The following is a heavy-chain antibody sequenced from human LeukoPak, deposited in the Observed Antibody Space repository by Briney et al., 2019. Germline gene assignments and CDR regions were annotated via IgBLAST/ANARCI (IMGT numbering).Heavy chain of an antibody. CDR2: IYSGSST. J-gene: IGHJ4*02. Sequence: GGSLRLSCAAPGFTISSTYMTWVRQAPGKGLEWVSVIYSGSSTYSADSVKGRFTISRDNSKNTLYLEMNSLRAEDTAVYYCARGISSSSCCHFDHWGQRTLVTVSS. D-gene: IGHD2-2*01. CDR1: GFTISSTY. V-gene: IGHV3-66*02. CDR3: ARGISSSSCCHFDH.